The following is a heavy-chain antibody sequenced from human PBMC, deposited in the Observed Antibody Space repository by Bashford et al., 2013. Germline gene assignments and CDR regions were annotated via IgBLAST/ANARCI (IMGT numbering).Heavy chain of an antibody. Sequence: SETLSLTCTVSGGSISSGGYYWSWIRQHPGKGLEWIGYIYYSGSTYYNPSLKSRVTISVDTSKNQFSLKLSSVTAADTAVYYCARHEAVLAEYYYGMDVWGQGTTVTVSS. D-gene: IGHD2/OR15-2a*01. CDR1: GGSISSGGYY. V-gene: IGHV4-31*03. CDR3: ARHEAVLAEYYYGMDV. J-gene: IGHJ6*02. CDR2: IYYSGST.